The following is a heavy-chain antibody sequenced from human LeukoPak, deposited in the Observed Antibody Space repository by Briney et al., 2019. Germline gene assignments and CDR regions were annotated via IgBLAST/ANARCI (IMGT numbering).Heavy chain of an antibody. Sequence: GGSLRLSCEAPAFTFNNYWMSWVRQAPGKGLSWVANIKQDGSEKYYVDSVTGRFTISRDNAKNSLYLQMNSLRAEDTAVYYCARASERGTTDVWGQGTTVSVSS. D-gene: IGHD1-1*01. J-gene: IGHJ6*02. CDR3: ARASERGTTDV. V-gene: IGHV3-7*01. CDR2: IKQDGSEK. CDR1: AFTFNNYW.